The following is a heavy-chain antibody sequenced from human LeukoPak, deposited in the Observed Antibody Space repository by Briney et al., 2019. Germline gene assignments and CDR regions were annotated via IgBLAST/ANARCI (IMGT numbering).Heavy chain of an antibody. J-gene: IGHJ4*02. V-gene: IGHV1-2*02. CDR2: INTHSGAT. D-gene: IGHD1-26*01. Sequence: ASVKVSCKASGNTFAGYYVHWVRQAPGQGLEWMGWINTHSGATNYAQHFQGRVTMTTDTSVTTAYMDLDGLKSDDAAVYCCARGPIGGLRKGFDIWGQGTLVTVSS. CDR3: ARGPIGGLRKGFDI. CDR1: GNTFAGYY.